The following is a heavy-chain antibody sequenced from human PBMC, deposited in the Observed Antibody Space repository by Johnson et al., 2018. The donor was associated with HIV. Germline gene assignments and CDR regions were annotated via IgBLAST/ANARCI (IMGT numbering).Heavy chain of an antibody. CDR1: GFTFSSYA. CDR2: ISYDGSNK. D-gene: IGHD3-16*01. CDR3: ATGGNAMYYDYVWGRSRSPDTFDV. J-gene: IGHJ3*01. Sequence: QVQLVESGGGVVQPGRSLRLSCAASGFTFSSYAMHWVRQAPGKGLEWVAVISYDGSNKYYADSVKGRFTISRDNYNNTLYLQMNSLRAEDTAVYYCATGGNAMYYDYVWGRSRSPDTFDVWGQGTMVTVSS. V-gene: IGHV3-30-3*01.